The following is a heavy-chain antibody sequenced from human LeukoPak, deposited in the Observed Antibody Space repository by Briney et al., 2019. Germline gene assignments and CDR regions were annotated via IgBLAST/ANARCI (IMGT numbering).Heavy chain of an antibody. CDR1: GYTFTSYG. CDR3: ARSEGYCSGGSCYYVPFDY. J-gene: IGHJ4*02. V-gene: IGHV1-18*01. Sequence: GASVKVSCKASGYTFTSYGISWVRQAPGQGLEWMGWISAYNGNTNYAQKLQGRVTMTTDTSTSTAYMELRSLRSDDTAVYYCARSEGYCSGGSCYYVPFDYWGQGTLVTVSS. D-gene: IGHD2-15*01. CDR2: ISAYNGNT.